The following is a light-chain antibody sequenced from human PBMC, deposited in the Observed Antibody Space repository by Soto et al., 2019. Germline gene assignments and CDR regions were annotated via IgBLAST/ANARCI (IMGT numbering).Light chain of an antibody. CDR2: DVS. Sequence: QSALTQPASVSGSPGQSITISCTGTSSDVGGYNFVSWYQHHPGKAPKLTIYDVSNRPSGVSNRFSGSKSGNTASLTISGLQADDEADYYCSSYTSSSTYVFGTGTKLTVL. J-gene: IGLJ1*01. CDR1: SSDVGGYNF. V-gene: IGLV2-14*03. CDR3: SSYTSSSTYV.